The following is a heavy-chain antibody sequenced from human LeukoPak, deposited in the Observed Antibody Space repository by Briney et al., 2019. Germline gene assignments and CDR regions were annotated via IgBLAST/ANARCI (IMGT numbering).Heavy chain of an antibody. CDR3: TRRGYYYMDV. CDR1: GFTFSGSA. V-gene: IGHV3-73*01. CDR2: IRSKANSYAT. Sequence: GSLRLSCAASGFTFSGSAMHWVRQASGKGLEWVGRIRSKANSYATAYAASVKGRFTISRDDSKNTAYLQMNSLKTEDTAVYYCTRRGYYYMDVWGKGTTVTVSS. J-gene: IGHJ6*03.